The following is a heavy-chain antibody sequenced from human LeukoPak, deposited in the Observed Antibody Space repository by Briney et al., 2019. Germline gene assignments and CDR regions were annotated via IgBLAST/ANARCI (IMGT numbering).Heavy chain of an antibody. CDR1: GGSVSSGSYY. D-gene: IGHD6-13*01. Sequence: PSETLSRTCTVSGGSVSSGSYYWSWIRQPPGKGLEWIGYIYYSGSTNYNPSLKSRVTISVDTSKNQFSLKLSSVTAADTAVYYCARLSRIAAAGYDAFDIWGQGTMVTVSS. CDR3: ARLSRIAAAGYDAFDI. CDR2: IYYSGST. J-gene: IGHJ3*02. V-gene: IGHV4-61*01.